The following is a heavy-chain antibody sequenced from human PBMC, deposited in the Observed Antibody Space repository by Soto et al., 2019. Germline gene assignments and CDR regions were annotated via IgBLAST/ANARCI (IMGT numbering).Heavy chain of an antibody. D-gene: IGHD3-3*01. Sequence: EVQLVESGGGLVQPGGSLRLSCAASGFTFSSYSMNWVRQAPGKGLEWVSYISSSSSTIYYADSVKGRFTISRDNAKNSLYLQMNSLRDEDTAVYYCARVKNFWSGYHYYGMEVWGQGTTVTVSS. V-gene: IGHV3-48*02. CDR1: GFTFSSYS. CDR2: ISSSSSTI. J-gene: IGHJ6*02. CDR3: ARVKNFWSGYHYYGMEV.